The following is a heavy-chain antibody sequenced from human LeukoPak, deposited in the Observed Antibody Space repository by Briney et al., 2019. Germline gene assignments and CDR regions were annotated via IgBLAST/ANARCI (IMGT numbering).Heavy chain of an antibody. D-gene: IGHD5-24*01. CDR1: GFTFSSYR. CDR3: AILSRDGYNFYFDY. CDR2: ISSSSSYI. Sequence: PGGSLRLSCAASGFTFSSYRMNWVRQAPGKGLEWVSSISSSSSYIYYADSVKGRFTISRDNAKNSLYLQMNSLRAEDTAVYYCAILSRDGYNFYFDYWGQGTLVTVSS. V-gene: IGHV3-21*01. J-gene: IGHJ4*02.